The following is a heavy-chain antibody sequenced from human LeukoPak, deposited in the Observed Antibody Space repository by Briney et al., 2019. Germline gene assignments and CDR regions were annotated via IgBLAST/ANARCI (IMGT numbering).Heavy chain of an antibody. J-gene: IGHJ4*02. Sequence: GGSLRLSCAASGFTFSSYAMHWVRQAPGKGLEWVAVISYDGSNKYYADSVKGRFTISRDNSKNTLYLQMNSLRAEDTAVYHCAKGGSWGQGTLVTVSS. CDR1: GFTFSSYA. V-gene: IGHV3-30-3*01. D-gene: IGHD3-16*01. CDR2: ISYDGSNK. CDR3: AKGGS.